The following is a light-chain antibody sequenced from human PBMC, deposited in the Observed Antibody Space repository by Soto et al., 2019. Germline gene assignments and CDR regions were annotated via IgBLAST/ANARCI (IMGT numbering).Light chain of an antibody. Sequence: EIVLTQSPATLSLSPGERATLSCRTSQTVSSYLAWYQQKPGQAPRLLIYDASKRAPAIPARFTGSGSGTDFTLTISSLEPEDFSVYYCQQRSNWPPVTFGQGTKVEIK. J-gene: IGKJ1*01. CDR1: QTVSSY. CDR2: DAS. V-gene: IGKV3-11*01. CDR3: QQRSNWPPVT.